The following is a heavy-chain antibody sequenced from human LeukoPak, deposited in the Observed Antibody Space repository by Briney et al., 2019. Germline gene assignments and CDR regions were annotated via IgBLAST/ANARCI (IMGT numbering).Heavy chain of an antibody. V-gene: IGHV4-59*01. D-gene: IGHD3-16*01. Sequence: PSETLSLTCTVSGGSISSYYWSWIRQPPGKGLEWIGYIYYSGSTNYNPSLKSRVTISVDTSKNQFSLKLSPVTAADTAVYYCARVRRAFGAFDIWGQGTMVTVSS. CDR1: GGSISSYY. CDR3: ARVRRAFGAFDI. J-gene: IGHJ3*02. CDR2: IYYSGST.